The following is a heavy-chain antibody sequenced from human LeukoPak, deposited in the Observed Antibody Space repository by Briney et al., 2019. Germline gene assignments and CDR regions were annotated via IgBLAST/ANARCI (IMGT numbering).Heavy chain of an antibody. J-gene: IGHJ4*02. D-gene: IGHD3-22*01. CDR3: AKDYYDSSGLVDY. CDR2: ISWNSGSI. V-gene: IGHV3-9*01. CDR1: GFTFSSYW. Sequence: GGSLRLSCAGSGFTFSSYWMTWVRQAPGKDLEWVSGISWNSGSIGYADSVKGRFTISRDNAKNSLYLQMNSLRAEDTALYYCAKDYYDSSGLVDYWGQGTLVTVSS.